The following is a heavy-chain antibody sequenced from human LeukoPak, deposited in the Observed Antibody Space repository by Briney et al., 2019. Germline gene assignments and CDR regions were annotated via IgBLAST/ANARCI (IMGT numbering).Heavy chain of an antibody. V-gene: IGHV3-23*01. Sequence: GGSLRLSCAASGFSFNTYAMSWVRQAPGKGLERVSAISNTGGSTYYADSVKGRFAISRDKSKNTLSLQMNSLRAEDTAVYYCAQQVGYCSSGSCYFTYWGQGTLVTVSS. CDR3: AQQVGYCSSGSCYFTY. CDR1: GFSFNTYA. CDR2: ISNTGGST. D-gene: IGHD2-15*01. J-gene: IGHJ1*01.